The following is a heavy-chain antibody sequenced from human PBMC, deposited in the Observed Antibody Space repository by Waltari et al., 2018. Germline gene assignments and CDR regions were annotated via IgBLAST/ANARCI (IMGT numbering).Heavy chain of an antibody. D-gene: IGHD3-16*01. CDR2: INPNTGGT. Sequence: QGQLVQSGAEVKKPGASLKVSCKASEYIFTAFYIHWVRQAPGRGLEWMGRINPNTGGTNLAESCQGRVTVTRDTSITTAYMELTRLTSDDTAMYYCARSTGTSYDSYYKGLDVWGQGTTLTVSS. V-gene: IGHV1-2*06. J-gene: IGHJ6*02. CDR3: ARSTGTSYDSYYKGLDV. CDR1: EYIFTAFY.